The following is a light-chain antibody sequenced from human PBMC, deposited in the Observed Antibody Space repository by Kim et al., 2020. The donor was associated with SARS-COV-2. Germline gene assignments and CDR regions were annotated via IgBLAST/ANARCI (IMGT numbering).Light chain of an antibody. CDR3: QNDNSALLT. J-gene: IGKJ4*01. CDR2: SAV. Sequence: ASVGDRVTITCRASQDINNYLVWYQQKPGKVPKVLIHSAVALQSGVPSRFSGSGSGTEFTLTITGLQPEDVATYYCQNDNSALLTFGGGTKVDIK. V-gene: IGKV1-27*01. CDR1: QDINNY.